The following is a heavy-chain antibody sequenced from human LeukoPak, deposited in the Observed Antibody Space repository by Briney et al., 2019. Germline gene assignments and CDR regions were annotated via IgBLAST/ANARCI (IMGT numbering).Heavy chain of an antibody. J-gene: IGHJ5*01. V-gene: IGHV1-8*01. D-gene: IGHD1-1*01. CDR3: VRAPPNWGFNF. Sequence: ASVKLSCKASGYTFTSYDINWVRQATEQGLEWMGWMSPNSGNTGYAQKFQGRVTMTRDTSVTTAYMELSNLRSEDTAVYYCVRAPPNWGFNFWGQGTLVTVYS. CDR1: GYTFTSYD. CDR2: MSPNSGNT.